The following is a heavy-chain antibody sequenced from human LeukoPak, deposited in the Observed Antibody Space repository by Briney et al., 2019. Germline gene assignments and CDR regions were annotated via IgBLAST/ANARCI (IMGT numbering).Heavy chain of an antibody. CDR3: ARHSRGKPSPFDY. V-gene: IGHV4-59*08. J-gene: IGHJ4*02. Sequence: PSETLSLTCTVSGGSIGSYYWSWIRQPPGKGLEWIGYIYYSGSTNYNPSLKSRVTISVDTSKNQFSLKLSSVTAADTAVYYCARHSRGKPSPFDYWGQGTLVTVSS. D-gene: IGHD3-22*01. CDR1: GGSIGSYY. CDR2: IYYSGST.